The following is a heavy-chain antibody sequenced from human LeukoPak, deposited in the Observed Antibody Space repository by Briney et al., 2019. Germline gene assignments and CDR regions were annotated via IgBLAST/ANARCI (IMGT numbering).Heavy chain of an antibody. V-gene: IGHV1-69*13. J-gene: IGHJ4*02. Sequence: SVKVSCKASGGTFTSYAISWVRQAPGQGLEWMGGIIPIFGTANYAQKFQGRVTITADESTSTAYMELSSLRSEDTAVYYCARSLRFLEWFPNFDYWGQGTLVTVSS. D-gene: IGHD3-3*01. CDR2: IIPIFGTA. CDR1: GGTFTSYA. CDR3: ARSLRFLEWFPNFDY.